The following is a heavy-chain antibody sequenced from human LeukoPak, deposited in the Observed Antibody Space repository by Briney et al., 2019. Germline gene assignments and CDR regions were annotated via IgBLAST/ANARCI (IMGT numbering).Heavy chain of an antibody. V-gene: IGHV3-66*01. Sequence: GGSLRLSCAASGFTFNNYAMSWVRQAPGKGLEWVSVIYSGGSTYYADSVKGRFTISRDNSKNTLYLQMNSLRAEDTAVYYCARLPYYYDSSIGGTNDYWGQGTLVTVSS. CDR2: IYSGGST. J-gene: IGHJ4*02. CDR1: GFTFNNYA. D-gene: IGHD3-22*01. CDR3: ARLPYYYDSSIGGTNDY.